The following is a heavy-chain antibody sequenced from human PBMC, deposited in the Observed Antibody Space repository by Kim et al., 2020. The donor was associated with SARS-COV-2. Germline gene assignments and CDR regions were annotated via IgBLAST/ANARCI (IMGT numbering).Heavy chain of an antibody. D-gene: IGHD3-10*01. J-gene: IGHJ5*02. V-gene: IGHV1-24*01. CDR1: GYTLTELS. CDR2: FDPEDGET. Sequence: ASVKVSCKVSGYTLTELSMHWVRQAPGKGLEWMGGFDPEDGETIYAQKFQGRVTMTEDTSTDTAYMELSSLRSEDTAVYYCATERPMVRGVIKMANNWFDPWGQGTLVTVSS. CDR3: ATERPMVRGVIKMANNWFDP.